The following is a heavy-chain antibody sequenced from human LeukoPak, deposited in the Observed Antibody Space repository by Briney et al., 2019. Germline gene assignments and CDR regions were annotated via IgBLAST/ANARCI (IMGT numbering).Heavy chain of an antibody. V-gene: IGHV3-74*01. CDR2: INSDGSST. Sequence: PGGSLRLSCAASGFTFSDYYMTSIRQAPGKGLVLVSRINSDGSSTSYADSVKGRFTISRDNAKNTLYLQMNSLRAEDTAVYYCARDLGYGDYIDYWGQGTLVTVSS. CDR1: GFTFSDYY. CDR3: ARDLGYGDYIDY. J-gene: IGHJ4*02. D-gene: IGHD4-17*01.